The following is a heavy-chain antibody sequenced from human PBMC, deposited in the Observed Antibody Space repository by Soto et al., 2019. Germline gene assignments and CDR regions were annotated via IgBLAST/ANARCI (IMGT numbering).Heavy chain of an antibody. Sequence: SETLSLTCSASGGPITSSSHFWGWVRQPPGKGLEWIGTIYFTGNTYYTPSLKSRLTMSIDTSKNEFSLRLNSVTAADTAVYYCAGQTFTIAAASYGRSNWFDPWGPGTLVTV. CDR2: IYFTGNT. V-gene: IGHV4-39*01. D-gene: IGHD6-25*01. CDR1: GGPITSSSHF. J-gene: IGHJ5*02. CDR3: AGQTFTIAAASYGRSNWFDP.